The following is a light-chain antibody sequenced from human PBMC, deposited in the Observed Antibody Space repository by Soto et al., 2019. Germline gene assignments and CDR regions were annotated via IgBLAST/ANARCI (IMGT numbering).Light chain of an antibody. CDR3: SSFAGNHDLV. J-gene: IGLJ2*01. Sequence: QSVLTQPPAASGSPGQSVTISCTGTSSDVGGYNYVSWYQQHPGKAPKLMISEVSKRPSGVPDRFSGSKSGNTASLTVSGLQSDDYADYYCSSFAGNHDLVFRGGAKLTVL. CDR2: EVS. CDR1: SSDVGGYNY. V-gene: IGLV2-8*01.